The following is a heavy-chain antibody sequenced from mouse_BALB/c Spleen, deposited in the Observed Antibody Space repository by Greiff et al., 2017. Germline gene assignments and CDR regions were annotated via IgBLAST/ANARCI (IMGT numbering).Heavy chain of an antibody. Sequence: QVQLKESGPELVKPGASVRISCKASGYTFPSYYIHWVKQRPGQGLEWIGWIYPGNVNTKYNEKFKGKATLTADKSSSTAYMQLSSLTSEDSAVYFCASYRYAMDYWGQGTSVTVSS. V-gene: IGHV1S56*01. CDR3: ASYRYAMDY. J-gene: IGHJ4*01. D-gene: IGHD2-14*01. CDR1: GYTFPSYY. CDR2: IYPGNVNT.